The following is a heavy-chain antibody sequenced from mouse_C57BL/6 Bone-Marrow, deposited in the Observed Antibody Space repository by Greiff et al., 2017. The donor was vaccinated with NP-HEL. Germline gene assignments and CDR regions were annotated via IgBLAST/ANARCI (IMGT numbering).Heavy chain of an antibody. D-gene: IGHD3-2*02. CDR3: ARSGRRRRGYFDY. J-gene: IGHJ2*01. CDR1: GYAFSSSW. V-gene: IGHV1-82*01. Sequence: VQLQESGPELVKPGASVKISCKASGYAFSSSWMNWVKQRPGQGLEWIGRIYPGDGDTNYNGKFKGKATLTADKSSSTAYMQLSSLTSEDSAVYFCARSGRRRRGYFDYWGQGTTLTVSS. CDR2: IYPGDGDT.